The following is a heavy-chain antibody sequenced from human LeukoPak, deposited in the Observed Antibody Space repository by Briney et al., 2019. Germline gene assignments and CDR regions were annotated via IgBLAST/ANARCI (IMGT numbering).Heavy chain of an antibody. Sequence: SETLSLTCAVYGGSFSGYYWSWIRQPPGKGLEWIGEINHSGSTNYNPSLKSRVTISVDTSKNQFSLKLSSVTAADTAVYSCARPRYGSGSYYFDYWGHGTLVTASS. CDR2: INHSGST. V-gene: IGHV4-34*01. CDR1: GGSFSGYY. CDR3: ARPRYGSGSYYFDY. J-gene: IGHJ4*01. D-gene: IGHD3-10*01.